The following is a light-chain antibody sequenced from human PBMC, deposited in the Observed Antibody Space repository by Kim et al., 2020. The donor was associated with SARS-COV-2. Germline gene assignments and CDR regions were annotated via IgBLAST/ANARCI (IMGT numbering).Light chain of an antibody. CDR1: SSNIGSNT. CDR2: TNN. Sequence: GQSVTISCSGSSSNIGSNTVNWYRQLPGTAPKLLIYTNNQRPSGVPDRFSGSKSGTSASLAISGLQSEDEADYYCAAWDDSLNGVVFGGGTQLTVL. J-gene: IGLJ2*01. CDR3: AAWDDSLNGVV. V-gene: IGLV1-44*01.